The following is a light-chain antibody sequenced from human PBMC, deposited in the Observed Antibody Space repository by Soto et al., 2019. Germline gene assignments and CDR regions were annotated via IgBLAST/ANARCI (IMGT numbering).Light chain of an antibody. V-gene: IGLV2-14*01. CDR2: EVT. Sequence: QSALTQPASVSGSPGQSITISCTGTSSDVGGYHYVSWYQQHPGKAPKLMIYEVTNRPSGVSNRFSGSKYGNTASLTISGLQAEDEADYYCSSYTRSSTLVVFGGGTKLPVL. CDR3: SSYTRSSTLVV. J-gene: IGLJ2*01. CDR1: SSDVGGYHY.